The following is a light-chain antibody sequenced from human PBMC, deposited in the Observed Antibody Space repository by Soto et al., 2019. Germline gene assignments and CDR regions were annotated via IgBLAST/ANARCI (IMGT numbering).Light chain of an antibody. V-gene: IGKV1-33*01. CDR1: QDIYNY. CDR3: QQYVLLPFT. Sequence: DIQMTQSPSSLSVSVGDRVTITCQASQDIYNYLNWYQQKPGRAPKLLISGASNLETGVPLRFSGSVSGTDFTFTITSLQPEDIATYYCQQYVLLPFTFGQGTKLEVK. CDR2: GAS. J-gene: IGKJ2*01.